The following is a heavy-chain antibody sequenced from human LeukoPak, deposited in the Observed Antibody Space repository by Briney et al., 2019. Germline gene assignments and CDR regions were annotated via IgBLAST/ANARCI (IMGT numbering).Heavy chain of an antibody. CDR1: GGSISSSTYY. Sequence: SETLSLTCTVFGGSISSSTYYWGWIRQPPGKGLEWIGSVYNSGSTYYNPFLKSRVTISVDTSKNQFSLKLSSVTAADTALYYCARHAWDDTRSRFDPWGQGTLVTVSS. CDR3: ARHAWDDTRSRFDP. D-gene: IGHD2-2*01. V-gene: IGHV4-39*01. J-gene: IGHJ5*02. CDR2: VYNSGST.